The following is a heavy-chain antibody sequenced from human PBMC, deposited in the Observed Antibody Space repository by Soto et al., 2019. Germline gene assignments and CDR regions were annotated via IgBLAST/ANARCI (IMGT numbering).Heavy chain of an antibody. D-gene: IGHD3-10*01. Sequence: QVQLQQWGAGLLKPSETLSLTCAVYGGSFSGYYWSWIRQPPGKGLEWIGEINHSGSTNYNPSLKGRVTISVDTSKNQFSLKVSSVTAADTAVYYCARGGYYGSGSRQYYYGMDVWGQGTTVTVSS. CDR3: ARGGYYGSGSRQYYYGMDV. CDR1: GGSFSGYY. J-gene: IGHJ6*02. CDR2: INHSGST. V-gene: IGHV4-34*01.